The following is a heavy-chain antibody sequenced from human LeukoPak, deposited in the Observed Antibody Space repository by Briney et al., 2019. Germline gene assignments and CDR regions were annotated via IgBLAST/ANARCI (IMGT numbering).Heavy chain of an antibody. CDR2: ISSSSSYI. CDR1: GFTFSSYS. J-gene: IGHJ6*01. CDR3: AIDRLFTAVEWPGRYFDHWTDV. D-gene: IGHD1-1*01. V-gene: IGHV3-21*01. Sequence: GGSRRLCGAASGFTFSSYSMNWVRQAPGKGLEWFSSISSSSSYIYYADSVKGRFTISSDNAKNSLYLQMNSLRAEDAAVYYCAIDRLFTAVEWPGRYFDHWTDVCGQGTTVTVSS.